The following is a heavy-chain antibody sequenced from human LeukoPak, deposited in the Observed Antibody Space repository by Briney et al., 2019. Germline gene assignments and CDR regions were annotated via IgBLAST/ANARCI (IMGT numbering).Heavy chain of an antibody. J-gene: IGHJ4*02. V-gene: IGHV3-21*01. Sequence: PGGSLRLSCAASGFTFSSYSMNWVRQAPGKGLEWVSSISSSSSYIYYADSVKGRFTISRDNAKNSLYLQMNSLRAEDTAVYYCARDHYDFWSGYYDEFGYWGQGTLVTVSS. CDR1: GFTFSSYS. D-gene: IGHD3-3*01. CDR3: ARDHYDFWSGYYDEFGY. CDR2: ISSSSSYI.